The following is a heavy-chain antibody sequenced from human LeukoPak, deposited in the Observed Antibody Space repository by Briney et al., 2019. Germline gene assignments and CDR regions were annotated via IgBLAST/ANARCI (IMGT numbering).Heavy chain of an antibody. V-gene: IGHV4-34*01. J-gene: IGHJ5*02. D-gene: IGHD3-9*01. CDR1: GVSFSGYY. Sequence: SETLSLTCAVYGVSFSGYYWSWIRQPPGKGLEWIGEINHSGSTNYNPSLKSRVTISVDTSKNHFSLKLSSVTAADTAVYYWARGRILTGYYRRNWFDPWGQGTLVTVSS. CDR2: INHSGST. CDR3: ARGRILTGYYRRNWFDP.